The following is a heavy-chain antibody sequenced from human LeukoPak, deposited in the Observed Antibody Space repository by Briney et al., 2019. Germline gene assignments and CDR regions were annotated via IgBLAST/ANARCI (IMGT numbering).Heavy chain of an antibody. V-gene: IGHV3-23*01. CDR2: ISGSGGRT. J-gene: IGHJ4*02. CDR3: AKDLRSGYYYDYFDY. CDR1: GLTFSSYA. D-gene: IGHD3-22*01. Sequence: GGSLRLSCAASGLTFSSYAVSWVRQAPGKGLEWVSAISGSGGRTYYADAVKGLFTISRDNSKNTLYLQMNSLRAEDTAVYYCAKDLRSGYYYDYFDYWGQGTLVTVSS.